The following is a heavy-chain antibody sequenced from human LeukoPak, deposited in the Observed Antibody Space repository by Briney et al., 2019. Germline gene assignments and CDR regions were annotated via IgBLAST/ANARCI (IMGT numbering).Heavy chain of an antibody. J-gene: IGHJ6*02. CDR3: ASRYYGSGSLYYYYNMDV. V-gene: IGHV4-30-2*01. CDR1: GGSISSGGYY. Sequence: PSETLSLTCAVSGGSISSGGYYWSWIRQPPGKGLEWIGYIYHSGSTNYNPSLKSRVTISVDTSKNQFSLKLSSVTAADTAEYYCASRYYGSGSLYYYYNMDVWGQGTTVTVSS. D-gene: IGHD3-10*01. CDR2: IYHSGST.